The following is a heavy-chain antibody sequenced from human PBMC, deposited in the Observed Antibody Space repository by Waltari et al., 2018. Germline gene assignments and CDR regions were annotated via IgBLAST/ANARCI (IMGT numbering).Heavy chain of an antibody. V-gene: IGHV1-24*01. D-gene: IGHD1-26*01. CDR3: ATGSRAPGSYYGYETVDI. CDR2: FDPEEGET. J-gene: IGHJ3*02. Sequence: QVQLVQSGAEVKKPGASVKVSCKVSGYTLTELSMHWVRQAPGKGLEWMGGFDPEEGETIYEQKFQGRVTMTEETSTDTAYMELSSLRSEDTAVYYCATGSRAPGSYYGYETVDIWAKGQWSPSLQ. CDR1: GYTLTELS.